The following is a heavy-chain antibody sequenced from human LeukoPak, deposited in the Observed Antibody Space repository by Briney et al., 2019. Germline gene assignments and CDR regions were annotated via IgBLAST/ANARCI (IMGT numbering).Heavy chain of an antibody. CDR1: GVSFSGYY. Sequence: SETLSLTCAGYGVSFSGYYWNWIRQPPGKGLEWIGQINHRGDTDYNPSLKSRVTISVDTSKSQFSLKLTSMTAADTAVYYCARGKRLDYWGQGTLVTVSS. V-gene: IGHV4-34*01. CDR3: ARGKRLDY. CDR2: INHRGDT. J-gene: IGHJ4*02.